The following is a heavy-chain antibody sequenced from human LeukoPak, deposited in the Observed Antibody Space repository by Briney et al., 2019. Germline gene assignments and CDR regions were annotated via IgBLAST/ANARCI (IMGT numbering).Heavy chain of an antibody. V-gene: IGHV1-69*05. Sequence: VTLSCTASGGTFSSYAISWVRQPPGQGLEWMGGIIPMFGTANYAQKVQGRVTITTDESTSAAYVGLSSLRSEDTAVYYCARDAAAGYMDVWGKGTTVTVSS. CDR3: ARDAAAGYMDV. CDR1: GGTFSSYA. J-gene: IGHJ6*03. CDR2: IIPMFGTA. D-gene: IGHD6-25*01.